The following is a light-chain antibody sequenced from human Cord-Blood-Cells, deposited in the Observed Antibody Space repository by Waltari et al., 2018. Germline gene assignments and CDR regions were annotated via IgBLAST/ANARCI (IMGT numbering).Light chain of an antibody. CDR2: VVS. CDR3: SSYTSSSTLV. CDR1: SSDVGGYNY. Sequence: QSALTQPASVSGSPGQSITISCTGTSSDVGGYNYVSWYQHHPGKAPKLMIYVVSNRPSGVSNRFSGSKSGNTASLTISGLQADDEADYYCSSYTSSSTLVFGGGTKLTVL. V-gene: IGLV2-14*03. J-gene: IGLJ2*01.